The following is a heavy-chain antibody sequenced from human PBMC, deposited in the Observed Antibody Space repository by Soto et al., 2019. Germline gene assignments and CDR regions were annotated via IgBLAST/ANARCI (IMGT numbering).Heavy chain of an antibody. Sequence: SETLSLTCTVSGASIISRDYYFFCIRQTPGKGLEWIGNIDYNGVTYYNPSLKSRVTVSKDTSKNQFSLKVASVTAADTAIYYCGRVMIGTSRHTDSDYWGQGTQVTVSS. CDR1: GASIISRDYY. J-gene: IGHJ4*02. D-gene: IGHD2-8*01. CDR3: GRVMIGTSRHTDSDY. CDR2: IDYNGVT. V-gene: IGHV4-39*01.